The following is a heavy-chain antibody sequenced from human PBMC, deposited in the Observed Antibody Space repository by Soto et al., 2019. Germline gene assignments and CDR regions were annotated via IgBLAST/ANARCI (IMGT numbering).Heavy chain of an antibody. CDR2: ISHSGSST. Sequence: EVQFLESGGGLVQPGGSLRLSCAASGVTFSNYAMNLVRQAPGKGLEWVSGISHSGSSTYYADSVKGRFTISRDNSKNTLTLQMHTLTAGDTALYYCAKGSRVNYGSEGGNWLDPWGQGTMVSVTS. D-gene: IGHD3-10*01. CDR3: AKGSRVNYGSEGGNWLDP. J-gene: IGHJ5*02. CDR1: GVTFSNYA. V-gene: IGHV3-23*01.